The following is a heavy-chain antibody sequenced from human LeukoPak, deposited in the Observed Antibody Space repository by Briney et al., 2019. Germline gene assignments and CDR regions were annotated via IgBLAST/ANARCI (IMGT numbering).Heavy chain of an antibody. CDR2: ISSSGSTI. J-gene: IGHJ4*02. CDR1: GFTFSDYY. V-gene: IGHV3-11*01. CDR3: ARDLYHWGQPPSSFDY. D-gene: IGHD7-27*01. Sequence: AGGSLRLSCAASGFTFSDYYMSWIRRAPGKGLEWVSYISSSGSTIYYADSVKGRFTISRDNAKNSLYLQMNSLRAEDTAVYYCARDLYHWGQPPSSFDYWGQGTLVTVSS.